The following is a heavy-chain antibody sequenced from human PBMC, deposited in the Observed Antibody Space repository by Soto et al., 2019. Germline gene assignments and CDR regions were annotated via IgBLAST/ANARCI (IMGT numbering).Heavy chain of an antibody. CDR3: ARGINDFWSGYGLGYYYYGMDV. D-gene: IGHD3-3*01. V-gene: IGHV3-21*01. J-gene: IGHJ6*02. CDR1: GFTFSSYS. CDR2: ISSSSSYI. Sequence: LRLSCAASGFTFSSYSMNWVRQAPGKGLEWVSSISSSSSYIYYADSVKGRFTISRDNAKNSLYLQMNSLRAEDTAVYYCARGINDFWSGYGLGYYYYGMDVWGQGTTVTVSS.